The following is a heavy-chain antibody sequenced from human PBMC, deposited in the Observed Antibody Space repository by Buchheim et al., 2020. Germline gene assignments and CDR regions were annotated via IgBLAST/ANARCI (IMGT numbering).Heavy chain of an antibody. J-gene: IGHJ5*02. D-gene: IGHD2-15*01. CDR3: AGYCSGGSCYSFWFDP. CDR2: IKQDGSEK. V-gene: IGHV3-7*01. Sequence: EVQLVESGGGLVQPGGSLRLSCAASGFTFSSYWMSWVRQAPGKGLEWVANIKQDGSEKYYVDSVKGRFTISRDNAKNSLYLQMNSLRAEDTAVYYCAGYCSGGSCYSFWFDPWGQGTL. CDR1: GFTFSSYW.